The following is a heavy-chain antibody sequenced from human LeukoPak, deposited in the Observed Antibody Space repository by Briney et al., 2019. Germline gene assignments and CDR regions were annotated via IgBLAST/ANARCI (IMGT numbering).Heavy chain of an antibody. D-gene: IGHD6-25*01. CDR2: IYYSGST. CDR3: ARGGASSEWFDP. V-gene: IGHV4-39*02. CDR1: GGSISSSNYY. J-gene: IGHJ5*02. Sequence: SETLSLTCTVSGGSISSSNYYWGWIRQPPGKGLEWIGNIYYSGSTYYNPSLKSRVTISVDTSKNHFSLKLSSVAAADTAVYYCARGGASSEWFDPWGQGTLVTVSS.